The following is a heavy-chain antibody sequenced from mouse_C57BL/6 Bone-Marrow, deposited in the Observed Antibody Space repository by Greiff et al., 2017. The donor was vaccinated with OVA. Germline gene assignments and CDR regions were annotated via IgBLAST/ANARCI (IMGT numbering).Heavy chain of an antibody. J-gene: IGHJ1*03. CDR3: AREGGSSHWYFDG. Sequence: EVQVVESGGGLVQPGGSLKLSCAASGFTFSDYGMAWVRQAPRKGPEWVAFISNLAYSIYYAATVTGRFTISRENAKNTLYLEMSSLRSEDTAMYYCAREGGSSHWYFDGWGTGTTVTVSS. D-gene: IGHD1-1*01. CDR2: ISNLAYSI. CDR1: GFTFSDYG. V-gene: IGHV5-15*01.